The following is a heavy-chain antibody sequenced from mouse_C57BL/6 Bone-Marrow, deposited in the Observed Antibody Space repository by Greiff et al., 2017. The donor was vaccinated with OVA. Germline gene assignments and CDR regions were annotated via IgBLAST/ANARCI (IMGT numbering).Heavy chain of an antibody. CDR2: IYPRSGNT. D-gene: IGHD1-1*01. CDR3: ARSRITTVVYWYFDV. Sequence: QVQLKQSGAELARPGASVKLSCKASGYTFTSYGISWVKQRTGQGLEWIGEIYPRSGNTYYNEKFKGKATLTADKSSSTAYMELRSLTSEDSAVYFCARSRITTVVYWYFDVWGTGTTVTVSS. J-gene: IGHJ1*03. V-gene: IGHV1-81*01. CDR1: GYTFTSYG.